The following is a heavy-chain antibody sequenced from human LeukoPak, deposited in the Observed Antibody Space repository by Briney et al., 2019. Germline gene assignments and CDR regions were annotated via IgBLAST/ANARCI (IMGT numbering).Heavy chain of an antibody. V-gene: IGHV3-66*01. J-gene: IGHJ4*02. CDR2: YSGGST. CDR3: ARVRDTAMVPLWVY. Sequence: PGGSLRLSCAASGFTVSSNYMSWVRQAPGKGLEWVSVYSGGSTYYADSVKGRFTISRDNSKNTLYLQMNSLRAEDTAVYYCARVRDTAMVPLWVYWGQGTLVTVSS. CDR1: GFTVSSNY. D-gene: IGHD5-18*01.